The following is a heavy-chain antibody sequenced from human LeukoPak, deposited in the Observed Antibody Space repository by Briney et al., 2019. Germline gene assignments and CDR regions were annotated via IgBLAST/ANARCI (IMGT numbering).Heavy chain of an antibody. J-gene: IGHJ6*03. CDR3: ARETSQKGAHYMDV. Sequence: SETLSLTCTVSGGSISSSSYYWGWIRQPPGKGLEWIGYIYYSGSTNYNPSLKSRVTISVDTSKNQFSLKLSSVTAADTAVYYCARETSQKGAHYMDVWGKGTTVTISS. D-gene: IGHD3-16*01. CDR2: IYYSGST. CDR1: GGSISSSSYY. V-gene: IGHV4-61*01.